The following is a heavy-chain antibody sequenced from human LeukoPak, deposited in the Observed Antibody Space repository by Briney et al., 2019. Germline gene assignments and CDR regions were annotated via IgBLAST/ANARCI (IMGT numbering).Heavy chain of an antibody. CDR3: ARQTGSGLFSLP. D-gene: IGHD3-10*01. CDR2: IYFSGGT. CDR1: GDSISSSNCY. J-gene: IGHJ4*02. Sequence: SETLSLTCTVSGDSISSSNCYWGWIRQPPGKGLEWIGSIYFSGGTYYNASLKSRVTISVDTSKNQFSLKLSSVTAADTAVYYCARQTGSGLFSLPGGQGTLVAVSS. V-gene: IGHV4-39*01.